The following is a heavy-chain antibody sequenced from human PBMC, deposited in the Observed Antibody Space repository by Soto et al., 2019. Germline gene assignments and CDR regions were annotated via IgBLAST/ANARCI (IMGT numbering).Heavy chain of an antibody. J-gene: IGHJ6*02. D-gene: IGHD3-3*01. V-gene: IGHV1-69*01. CDR2: IIPIFGTA. Sequence: QVQLVQSGAEVKKPGSSVKVSCKASGGTFSSYAISWVRQAPGQGLEWMGGIIPIFGTANYAQKFQGRVTITADESTSTAYMELSSLRSEDTAVYYCARAISKYDFYGMDVWGQGTTVTVSS. CDR3: ARAISKYDFYGMDV. CDR1: GGTFSSYA.